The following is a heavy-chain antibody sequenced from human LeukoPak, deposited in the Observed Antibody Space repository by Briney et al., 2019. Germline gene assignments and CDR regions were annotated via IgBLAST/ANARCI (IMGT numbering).Heavy chain of an antibody. J-gene: IGHJ3*02. D-gene: IGHD3-16*01. V-gene: IGHV3-30-3*01. CDR1: GFTFSSYA. CDR3: AKDPVNWGQDSGTFDI. CDR2: ISYGGSNK. Sequence: GRSLRLSCAASGFTFSSYAMHWVRQAPGKGLEWVAVISYGGSNKYYADSVKGRFTISRDNSKNTRYLQMNSLRAEDTAVYYCAKDPVNWGQDSGTFDIWGQGTMVTVSS.